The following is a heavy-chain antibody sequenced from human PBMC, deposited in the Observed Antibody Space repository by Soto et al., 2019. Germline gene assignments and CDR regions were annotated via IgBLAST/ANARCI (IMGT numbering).Heavy chain of an antibody. Sequence: EVQLVESGGGLVQPGGSLRLSCAASGFTFNTYPMNWVRQAPGKGLEWISYISASTTFISYADSVRGRFAISRDNAENSLYLQMNSLRDEDTAVYYCAGASAYAFDIWGQGTMVTVSS. CDR3: AGASAYAFDI. CDR1: GFTFNTYP. V-gene: IGHV3-48*02. J-gene: IGHJ3*02. D-gene: IGHD2-21*01. CDR2: ISASTTFI.